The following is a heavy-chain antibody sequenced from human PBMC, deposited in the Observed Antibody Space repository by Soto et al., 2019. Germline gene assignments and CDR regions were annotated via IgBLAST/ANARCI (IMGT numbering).Heavy chain of an antibody. J-gene: IGHJ6*02. V-gene: IGHV4-34*01. CDR2: INHSGST. Sequence: KASETLSLTCAVYGGSFSGYYWSWIRQPPGKGLEWIGEINHSGSTNYNPSLKSRVTISVDTSKNQFSLKLSSVTAADTAVYYCARGRVAVAGPYYYYYYGMDVWGQGTTVTVS. D-gene: IGHD6-19*01. CDR1: GGSFSGYY. CDR3: ARGRVAVAGPYYYYYYGMDV.